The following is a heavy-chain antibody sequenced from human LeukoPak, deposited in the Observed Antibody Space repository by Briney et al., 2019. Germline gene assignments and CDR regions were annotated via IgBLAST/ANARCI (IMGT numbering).Heavy chain of an antibody. CDR2: IKQDGSEK. J-gene: IGHJ4*02. D-gene: IGHD3-10*01. Sequence: PGGSLRLSCAASGFTFSSYWMSWVRQAPGKGLEWVANIKQDGSEKYHVDSVKGRFTISRDNAKNSLYLQMNSLRAGDTAVYYCASRRVTMVRGVIGDYWGQGTLVTVSS. CDR1: GFTFSSYW. CDR3: ASRRVTMVRGVIGDY. V-gene: IGHV3-7*01.